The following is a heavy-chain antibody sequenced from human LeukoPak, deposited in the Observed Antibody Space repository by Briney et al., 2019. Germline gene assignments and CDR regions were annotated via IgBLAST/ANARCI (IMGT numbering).Heavy chain of an antibody. CDR2: IIPIFGTA. CDR1: GGTFISYA. J-gene: IGHJ3*02. CDR3: ARDPGSGWFADAFDI. D-gene: IGHD6-19*01. V-gene: IGHV1-69*13. Sequence: GASVKVSCKASGGTFISYAISWVRQAPGQGLEWMGGIIPIFGTANYAQKFQGRVTITADESTSTAYMELSSLRSEDTAVYYCARDPGSGWFADAFDIWGQGTMVTVSS.